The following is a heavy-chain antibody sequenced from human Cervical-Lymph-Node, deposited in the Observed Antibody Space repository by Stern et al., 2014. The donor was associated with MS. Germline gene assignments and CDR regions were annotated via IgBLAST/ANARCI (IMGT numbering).Heavy chain of an antibody. CDR1: GYSFTSHG. CDR3: ARHSNGWYFDN. V-gene: IGHV1-18*01. CDR2: ISANKGNT. D-gene: IGHD6-19*01. J-gene: IGHJ4*02. Sequence: VQLEESGAEVQKPGDSVKVSCTASGYSFTSHGITWMRQAPGQGLEWVGWISANKGNTNSAQKFQGRVTMTTDTSTNTAYMELRSLRSDDTAVYYCARHSNGWYFDNWGQGTLVTVSS.